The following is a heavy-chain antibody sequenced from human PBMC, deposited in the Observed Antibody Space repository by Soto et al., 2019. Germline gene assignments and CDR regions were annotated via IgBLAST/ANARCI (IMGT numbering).Heavy chain of an antibody. D-gene: IGHD5-12*01. V-gene: IGHV4-59*01. CDR2: IYYSGST. CDR3: ARGSGYPSSLYY. CDR1: GGSISSYY. Sequence: QVQLQESGPGLVKPSETLSLTCTVSGGSISSYYWSWIRQPPGKGLEWIGYIYYSGSTNYNPSLKRRVTISVDTSKNQFSLKLSSVTAADTAVYYCARGSGYPSSLYYWGQGTLVTVSS. J-gene: IGHJ4*02.